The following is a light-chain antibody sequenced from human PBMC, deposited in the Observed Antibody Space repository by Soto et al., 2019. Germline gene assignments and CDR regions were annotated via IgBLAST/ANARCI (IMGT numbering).Light chain of an antibody. CDR3: VAWDDTLNGLV. J-gene: IGLJ1*01. CDR2: VNS. Sequence: QAVVTQPPSASGTPGQKVSISCSGSNSNIGTNTINWYQQLPGAAPKLLMFVNSQRPSGVPDRFSGSKSGTSASLAISGLQSEDEADYYCVAWDDTLNGLVFGTGTKLTVL. CDR1: NSNIGTNT. V-gene: IGLV1-44*01.